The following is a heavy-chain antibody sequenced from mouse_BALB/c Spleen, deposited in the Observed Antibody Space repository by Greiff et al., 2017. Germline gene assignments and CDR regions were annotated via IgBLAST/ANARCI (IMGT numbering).Heavy chain of an antibody. Sequence: VQLQQSGPELVKPGASVKISCKASGYSFTGYYMHWVKQSHVKSLEWIGRINPYNGATSYNQNFKDKASLTVDKSSSTAYMELSSLTSEDSAVYYCAREEGGPLPYWGQGTTLTVSS. J-gene: IGHJ2*01. V-gene: IGHV1-31*01. D-gene: IGHD2-10*01. CDR1: GYSFTGYY. CDR3: AREEGGPLPY. CDR2: INPYNGAT.